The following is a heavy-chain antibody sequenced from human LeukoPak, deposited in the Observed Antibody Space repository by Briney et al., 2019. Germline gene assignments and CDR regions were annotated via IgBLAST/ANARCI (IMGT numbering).Heavy chain of an antibody. Sequence: SQTLSLTCATSGDSVSSNSAAWNWIRQSPSRGLEWLGRTYYRSKWYNDYAVSVKSRITINPDTSKNQFSLQLNSVTPEDTAVYYCARDRGRIAVASTFWFDPWGQGTLVTVSS. CDR2: TYYRSKWYN. CDR3: ARDRGRIAVASTFWFDP. CDR1: GDSVSSNSAA. V-gene: IGHV6-1*01. J-gene: IGHJ5*02. D-gene: IGHD6-19*01.